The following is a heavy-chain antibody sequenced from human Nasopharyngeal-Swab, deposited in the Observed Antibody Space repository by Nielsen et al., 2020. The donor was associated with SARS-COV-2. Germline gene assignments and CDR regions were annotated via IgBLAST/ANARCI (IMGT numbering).Heavy chain of an antibody. Sequence: GESLKISCAASGFTFSNAWMSWVRQAPGKGLEWVANIKQDGSEKYYVDSVKGRITISRDNAKNSLYLQMNSLRAEDTAVYYCAVDGYWGQGTLVTVSS. CDR3: AVDGY. V-gene: IGHV3-7*01. D-gene: IGHD6-19*01. J-gene: IGHJ4*02. CDR1: GFTFSNAW. CDR2: IKQDGSEK.